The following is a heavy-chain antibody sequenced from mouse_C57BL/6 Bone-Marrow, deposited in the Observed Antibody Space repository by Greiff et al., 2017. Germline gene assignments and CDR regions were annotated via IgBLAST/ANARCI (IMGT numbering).Heavy chain of an antibody. CDR1: GYTFTSYW. CDR3: AREGTTVVGAMDY. V-gene: IGHV1-61*01. J-gene: IGHJ4*01. D-gene: IGHD1-1*01. CDR2: IYPSDSET. Sequence: QVQLQQPGAELVRPGSSVKLSCKASGYTFTSYWMGWVKQRPGQGLEWIGNIYPSDSETHYNQKFKDKATLTVDTSSSTAYMQLSSLTSEDSAVYYCAREGTTVVGAMDYWGQGTSVTVSS.